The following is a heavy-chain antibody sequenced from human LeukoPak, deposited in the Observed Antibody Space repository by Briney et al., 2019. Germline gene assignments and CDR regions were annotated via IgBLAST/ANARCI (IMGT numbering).Heavy chain of an antibody. J-gene: IGHJ4*02. CDR2: IKHDGSEK. Sequence: GGSLRLSCAASGFTFSRNWMTWVRQAPGKGLEWVANIKHDGSEKYYVDSVKGRFTVSRDNAKSSLYLQMNSLRAEDTAVYYCAKPNYYDSSGSPPFDYWGQGTLVTVSS. V-gene: IGHV3-7*03. CDR1: GFTFSRNW. D-gene: IGHD3-22*01. CDR3: AKPNYYDSSGSPPFDY.